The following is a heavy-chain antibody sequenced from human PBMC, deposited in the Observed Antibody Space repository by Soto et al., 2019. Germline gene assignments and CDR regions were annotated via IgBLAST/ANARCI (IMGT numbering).Heavy chain of an antibody. Sequence: QLQLQESGPGLVKPSETLSLTCTVSGGSISSSSYYWGWIRQPPGKGLEWIGSIYYSGSTYYNPSLKSRVTISVDTSKNQFSLKLSSVTAADTAVYYCARQASGATVIDFDYWGQGTLVTVSS. CDR2: IYYSGST. CDR1: GGSISSSSYY. J-gene: IGHJ4*02. D-gene: IGHD1-26*01. V-gene: IGHV4-39*01. CDR3: ARQASGATVIDFDY.